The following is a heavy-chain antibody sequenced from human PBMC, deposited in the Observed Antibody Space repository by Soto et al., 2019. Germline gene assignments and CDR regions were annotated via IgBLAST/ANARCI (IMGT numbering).Heavy chain of an antibody. J-gene: IGHJ4*02. CDR2: IIPILGTA. D-gene: IGHD3-16*02. CDR3: AWCTLITFGEVIEPVYDFDY. V-gene: IGHV1-69*01. Sequence: QVQLVQSGAEVKKPGSSVKVSCKASGGTFSSYAISWVRQAPGQGLEWMGGIIPILGTANYAQKFQGRVTVAADESTTTTYMELSSLPSEDTAVYYCAWCTLITFGEVIEPVYDFDYWGQGTLVTVSS. CDR1: GGTFSSYA.